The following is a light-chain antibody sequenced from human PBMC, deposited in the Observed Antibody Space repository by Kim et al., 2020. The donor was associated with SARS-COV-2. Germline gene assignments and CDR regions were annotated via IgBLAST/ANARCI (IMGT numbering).Light chain of an antibody. CDR1: SSDVGGYNY. CDR3: CSYAGSYAAWV. Sequence: QSALTQPRSVSGSPGQSVTISCPGTSSDVGGYNYVSWYQQHPGKAPKLMIYDVSKRPSGVPDRFSGSKSGNTASLTISGLQAEDEADYYCCSYAGSYAAWVFGGGTQLTVL. V-gene: IGLV2-11*01. J-gene: IGLJ3*02. CDR2: DVS.